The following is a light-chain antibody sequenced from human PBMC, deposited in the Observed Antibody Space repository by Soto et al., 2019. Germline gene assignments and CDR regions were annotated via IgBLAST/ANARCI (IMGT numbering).Light chain of an antibody. V-gene: IGKV3-15*01. J-gene: IGKJ4*01. CDR1: HNVNSN. CDR3: QQYNDWPPLT. Sequence: EVVMTQSPVTLSVSPGERATLSCRASHNVNSNLAWYRQKPGQPPRLLIYGASTRAAGVPARFSGSGSGTEFTLIISSLQSEDFAVYYCQQYNDWPPLTFGGGTKVEI. CDR2: GAS.